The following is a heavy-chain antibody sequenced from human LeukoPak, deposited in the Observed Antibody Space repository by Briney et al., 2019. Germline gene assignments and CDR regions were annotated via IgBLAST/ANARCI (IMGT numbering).Heavy chain of an antibody. Sequence: SVKVSCKASGGTFSSYAISWVRQAPGQGLEWMGGIIPIFGTANYAQKFQGRVTITTDESTTTAYMELSSLRSEDTAVYYCGVGGSNFFDYAFDIWGQGTMVTASS. J-gene: IGHJ3*02. CDR3: GVGGSNFFDYAFDI. V-gene: IGHV1-69*05. D-gene: IGHD2-15*01. CDR2: IIPIFGTA. CDR1: GGTFSSYA.